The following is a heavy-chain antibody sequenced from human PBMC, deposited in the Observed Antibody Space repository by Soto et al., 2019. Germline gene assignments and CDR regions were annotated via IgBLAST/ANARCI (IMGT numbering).Heavy chain of an antibody. CDR3: ARDRGYNYGQSSYYFDF. J-gene: IGHJ4*02. CDR1: GGSISSGDYY. D-gene: IGHD5-18*01. Sequence: QVQLQESGPRLVKPSQTLSLTCTVSGGSISSGDYYWHWIRQRPGKGLEWIGYIYYSGSTSYNPSLESRVTISSDPSKNQFSLNLSSVTAADTALYYCARDRGYNYGQSSYYFDFWGQGTLVTVSS. V-gene: IGHV4-31*03. CDR2: IYYSGST.